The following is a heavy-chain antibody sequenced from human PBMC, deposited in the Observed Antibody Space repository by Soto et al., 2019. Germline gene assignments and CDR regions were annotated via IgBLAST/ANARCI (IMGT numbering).Heavy chain of an antibody. J-gene: IGHJ4*02. CDR2: INPASGST. CDR1: GYTFTHYY. CDR3: ARDLAAGDY. V-gene: IGHV1-46*01. Sequence: QVQLVQSGAEVKKPGASVKLSCRTSGYTFTHYYIHWVRQAPGQGLEWLAIINPASGSTNYAQYFQGRVTLTMDTSTTTVYMELSGLRAEDTAIFYCARDLAAGDYWGQGTLVTVSS. D-gene: IGHD6-13*01.